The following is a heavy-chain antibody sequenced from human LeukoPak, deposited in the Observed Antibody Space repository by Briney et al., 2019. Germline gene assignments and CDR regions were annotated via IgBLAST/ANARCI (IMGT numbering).Heavy chain of an antibody. CDR2: INHSGST. D-gene: IGHD3-22*01. V-gene: IGHV4-34*01. CDR3: ARGTSSGYYYVLDY. CDR1: GGSFSGYY. Sequence: SETLSLTCAVYGGSFSGYYWSWIRQPPGKGLEWIGEINHSGSTNYNPSLKSRVTISVDTSKNQFSLKLSSVTAADTAVYYCARGTSSGYYYVLDYWGQGTLVTVSS. J-gene: IGHJ4*02.